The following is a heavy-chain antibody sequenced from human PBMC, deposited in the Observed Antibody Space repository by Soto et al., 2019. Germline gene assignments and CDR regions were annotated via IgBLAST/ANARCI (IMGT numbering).Heavy chain of an antibody. CDR3: ARDNGYYDF. CDR1: GYTFSSYS. CDR2: ISTTSGNT. V-gene: IGHV1-18*01. D-gene: IGHD2-8*01. J-gene: IGHJ4*02. Sequence: ASVKVSCKTSGYTFSSYSINWVRQAPGQGLEWMAWISTTSGNTHYAERVQGRVTVTLDKSARTAFMEMWGLTSDDAAAYFCARDNGYYDFWGQGTLVTVSS.